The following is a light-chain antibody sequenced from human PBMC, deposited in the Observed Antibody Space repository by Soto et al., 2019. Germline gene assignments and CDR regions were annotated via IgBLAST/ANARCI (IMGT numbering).Light chain of an antibody. V-gene: IGKV1-27*01. CDR2: GAS. CDR1: QGINKY. Sequence: DIQMTQSPSSLSASVGDRVTITCRASQGINKYLAWYQKRPGKPPKVLIYGASTLHSGVPPRFSGSGSGTDFILTIISLQPEDFAIYYCQQYAGAPWAFGQGTNV. CDR3: QQYAGAPWA. J-gene: IGKJ1*01.